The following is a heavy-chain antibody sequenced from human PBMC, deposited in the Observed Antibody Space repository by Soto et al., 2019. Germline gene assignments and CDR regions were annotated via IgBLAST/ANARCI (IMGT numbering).Heavy chain of an antibody. CDR3: ARDVTPWQGYSGYGGFDY. Sequence: PSETLSLTCTVSGGSISSGDYYWSWIRQPPGKGLEWIGYIYYSGSTYYNPSLKSRVTISVDTSKNQFSLKLSSVTAADTAVYYCARDVTPWQGYSGYGGFDYWGQGTLVTVSS. D-gene: IGHD5-12*01. CDR2: IYYSGST. CDR1: GGSISSGDYY. V-gene: IGHV4-30-4*01. J-gene: IGHJ4*02.